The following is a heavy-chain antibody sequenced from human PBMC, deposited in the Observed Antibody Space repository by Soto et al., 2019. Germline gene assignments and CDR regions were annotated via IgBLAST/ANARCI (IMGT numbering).Heavy chain of an antibody. J-gene: IGHJ4*02. CDR1: GFTFSSYA. CDR3: AKDRYSGYDSGY. V-gene: IGHV3-23*01. D-gene: IGHD5-12*01. CDR2: ISGRCDIS. Sequence: GGSLRLSFVASGFTFSSYAMSWVRQAPVKGLEWFSSISGRCDISYYADSGKGRFTISRDNSMDTLYLQMDSLTAEDTAIYYCAKDRYSGYDSGYWGQGTLVTVSS.